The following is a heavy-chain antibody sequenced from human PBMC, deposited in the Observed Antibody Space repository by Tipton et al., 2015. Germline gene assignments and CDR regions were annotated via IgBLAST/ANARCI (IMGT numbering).Heavy chain of an antibody. J-gene: IGHJ1*01. Sequence: LRLSCTVSGGSISSYYWSWIRQPPGKGLEWIGEINHGGSSNYKTSLNSRVSVSVDTSKNQFSLRVSSVTAADTAVYYCARDAGIVAAPSRYFHYWGQGTLVTVSS. CDR2: INHGGSS. D-gene: IGHD2-15*01. V-gene: IGHV4-34*01. CDR1: GGSISSYY. CDR3: ARDAGIVAAPSRYFHY.